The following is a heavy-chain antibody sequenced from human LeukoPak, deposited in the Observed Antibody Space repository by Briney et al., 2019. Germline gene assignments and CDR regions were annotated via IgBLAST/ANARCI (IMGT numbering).Heavy chain of an antibody. D-gene: IGHD3-3*01. CDR2: INSDGSNR. Sequence: GGSLTLSCAAYGFTFSSYWMQRVRQAPGKGLVWVSLINSDGSNRNYADSVKGPFTIYRANAKNTLYLQMNSMRVEDKAVYYCAVTYYDFWSGYSPSDLYYGLDFWGQGTTVTVSS. V-gene: IGHV3-74*01. CDR3: AVTYYDFWSGYSPSDLYYGLDF. J-gene: IGHJ6*02. CDR1: GFTFSSYW.